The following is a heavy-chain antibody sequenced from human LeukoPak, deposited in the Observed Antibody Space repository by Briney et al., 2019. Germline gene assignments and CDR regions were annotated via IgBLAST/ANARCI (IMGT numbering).Heavy chain of an antibody. CDR3: ARCRRVHYGSGSYDFYYYYMDV. CDR1: GSSMSSDYY. J-gene: IGHJ6*03. V-gene: IGHV4-61*02. CDR2: IYTSGST. D-gene: IGHD3-10*01. Sequence: PSETLSLTCTVSGSSMSSDYYWGWIRQPAGKGLEWIGRIYTSGSTNYNPSLKSRVTISVDTSKNQFSLKLSSVTAADTAVYYCARCRRVHYGSGSYDFYYYYMDVWGKGTTVTISS.